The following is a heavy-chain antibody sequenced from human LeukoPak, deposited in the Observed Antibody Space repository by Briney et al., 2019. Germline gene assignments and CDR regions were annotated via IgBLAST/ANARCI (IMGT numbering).Heavy chain of an antibody. CDR1: GYTFTSYY. J-gene: IGHJ5*02. D-gene: IGHD5-12*01. Sequence: ASVKVSCKASGYTFTSYYMHWVRQAPGQGLEWMGIINPSGGSTSYAQKFQGRVTMTRDMSTSTVYMELSSLRSEDTAVYYCARGFLVGGVAAIFWFDPWGQGTLVTVSS. V-gene: IGHV1-46*01. CDR2: INPSGGST. CDR3: ARGFLVGGVAAIFWFDP.